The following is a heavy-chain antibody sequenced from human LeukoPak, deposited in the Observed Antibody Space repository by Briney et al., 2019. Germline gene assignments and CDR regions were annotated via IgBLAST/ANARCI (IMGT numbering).Heavy chain of an antibody. CDR1: GGTFSSYA. Sequence: ASVKVSCKASGGTFSSYAISWVRQAPGQGLEWMGGIIPIFGTANYAQKFQGRVTITTDESTSTAYMELSSLRSEDTAVYYCAGYPIAARGAAFDYWGQGTLVTVSS. D-gene: IGHD6-6*01. J-gene: IGHJ4*02. CDR2: IIPIFGTA. CDR3: AGYPIAARGAAFDY. V-gene: IGHV1-69*05.